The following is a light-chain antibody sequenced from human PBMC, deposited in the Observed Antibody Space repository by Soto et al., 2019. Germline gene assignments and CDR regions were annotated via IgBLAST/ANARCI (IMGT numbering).Light chain of an antibody. Sequence: QSVLTQPPSVSAAPGQKVTISCSGSSGNIGNNYVSWYRQLPGTAPKLLIYDNNKRPSGIPDRFSGSKSGTSATLGITGLQTGDEADYYCGTWDSSLSAVVFGGGTKLTVL. CDR2: DNN. CDR3: GTWDSSLSAVV. J-gene: IGLJ2*01. CDR1: SGNIGNNY. V-gene: IGLV1-51*01.